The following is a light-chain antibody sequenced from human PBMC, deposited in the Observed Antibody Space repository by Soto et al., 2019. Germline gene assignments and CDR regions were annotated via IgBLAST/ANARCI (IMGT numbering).Light chain of an antibody. CDR1: QSVTSNY. CDR2: GAS. CDR3: QQYGSSPGT. V-gene: IGKV3-20*01. Sequence: EIVLTQSPGPLSSSQGARVTLSCRASQSVTSNYLAWYQQKPGQAPRLLIFGASIRDTGLPDRFSGGGSGTDFTLTISRLEPEDSAVYYCQQYGSSPGTFGQGTKVDIK. J-gene: IGKJ1*01.